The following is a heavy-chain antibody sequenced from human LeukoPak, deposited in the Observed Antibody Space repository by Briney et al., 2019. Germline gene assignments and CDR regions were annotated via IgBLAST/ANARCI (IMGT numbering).Heavy chain of an antibody. Sequence: RGSLRLSCSASGFTFSAYAMYWVRQAPGKGLEYVSGISSNGGRSFYADSVKGRFTISRDNPKNTLDLQMSSLRVEDTAVYYCVKITSVTGGDCWGQGTRLTVSS. CDR3: VKITSVTGGDC. D-gene: IGHD1-1*01. V-gene: IGHV3-64D*09. CDR1: GFTFSAYA. J-gene: IGHJ4*02. CDR2: ISSNGGRS.